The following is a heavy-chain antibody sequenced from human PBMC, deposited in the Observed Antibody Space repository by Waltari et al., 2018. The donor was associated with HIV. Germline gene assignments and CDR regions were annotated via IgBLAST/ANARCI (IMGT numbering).Heavy chain of an antibody. V-gene: IGHV5-51*01. CDR3: ARQDIVVVPDAFDI. Sequence: EVQLVQSGAEVKKPGESLKISCKGSGYTFTSYWIGWVRQMPGKGLEWMGIIYPGESDTTYSPSFQGQFTISADKSISTTYLQWSSLKASDTAMYYCARQDIVVVPDAFDIWGQGTMVTVSS. CDR1: GYTFTSYW. CDR2: IYPGESDT. J-gene: IGHJ3*02. D-gene: IGHD2-2*01.